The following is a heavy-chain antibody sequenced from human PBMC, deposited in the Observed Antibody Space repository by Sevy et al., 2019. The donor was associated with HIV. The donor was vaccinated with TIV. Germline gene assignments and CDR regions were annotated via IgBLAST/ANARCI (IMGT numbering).Heavy chain of an antibody. CDR2: ISSSSNYI. D-gene: IGHD3-10*01. CDR3: ARPYGTGSWEAFDI. CDR1: GFTFSTYT. Sequence: GGSLRLSCAASGFTFSTYTMNWVRRAPGKGLEWVSSISSSSNYIYYSDSVKGRFTISRDNAKNSLYLQMNSLRAEDTALYYCARPYGTGSWEAFDIWGHGTMVTVSS. V-gene: IGHV3-21*01. J-gene: IGHJ3*02.